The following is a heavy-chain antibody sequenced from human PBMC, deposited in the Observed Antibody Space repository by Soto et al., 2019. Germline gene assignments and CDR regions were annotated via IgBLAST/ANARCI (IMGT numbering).Heavy chain of an antibody. Sequence: SVKVACKASGGTFSSYAISWLRQAPGQGLEWMGGIIPIFGTANYAQKFQGRVTITADESTSTAYMDLSNLRSDDTAVYYCATGRGQPLATLPWCPGTPV. CDR3: ATGRGQPLATLP. D-gene: IGHD3-10*01. V-gene: IGHV1-69*13. J-gene: IGHJ4*02. CDR1: GGTFSSYA. CDR2: IIPIFGTA.